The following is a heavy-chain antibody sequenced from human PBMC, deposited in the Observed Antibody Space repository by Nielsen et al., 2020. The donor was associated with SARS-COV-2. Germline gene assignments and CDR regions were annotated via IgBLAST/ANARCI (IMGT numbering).Heavy chain of an antibody. CDR2: ISGSGGRT. D-gene: IGHD2-21*01. Sequence: GGSLRLSCAASGFTFDDYAMHWVRQAPGKGLEWVSAISGSGGRTYYADSVKGRFTISRDKSKNTLYVLMSSLRSEDTAVYYCARIHFVVGGGYYYGLDVWGQGTTVTVSS. J-gene: IGHJ6*02. CDR1: GFTFDDYA. V-gene: IGHV3-23*01. CDR3: ARIHFVVGGGYYYGLDV.